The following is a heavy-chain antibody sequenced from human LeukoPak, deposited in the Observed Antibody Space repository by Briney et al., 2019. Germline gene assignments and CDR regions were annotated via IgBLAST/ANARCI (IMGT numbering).Heavy chain of an antibody. J-gene: IGHJ6*02. V-gene: IGHV3-23*01. CDR1: GFTFSSYA. CDR2: VSGSGGST. Sequence: PGGSLRLSCAASGFTFSSYAMSWVRQAPGKGLEWVSAVSGSGGSTYYADSVKGRFTISRDNSKNTLYLQMNSLRAEDTAVYYCAKDEVVVVPAANQMDVWGQGTTVTVSS. D-gene: IGHD2-2*01. CDR3: AKDEVVVVPAANQMDV.